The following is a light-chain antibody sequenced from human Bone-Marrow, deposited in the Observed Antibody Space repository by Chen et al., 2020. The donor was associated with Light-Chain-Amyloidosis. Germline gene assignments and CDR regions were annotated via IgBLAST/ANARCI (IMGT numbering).Light chain of an antibody. CDR1: QSVLYSSNNKNY. Sequence: DIVMTQSPDSLAVSLGERATIICRSNQSVLYSSNNKNYLAWYQQKPGQPPKLLIYWASTRESGVPDRFSGSGSGTHFPLTIHSLQAEDVAVYYCQQYYNTPLTFGGGTKVEIK. CDR2: WAS. CDR3: QQYYNTPLT. V-gene: IGKV4-1*01. J-gene: IGKJ4*01.